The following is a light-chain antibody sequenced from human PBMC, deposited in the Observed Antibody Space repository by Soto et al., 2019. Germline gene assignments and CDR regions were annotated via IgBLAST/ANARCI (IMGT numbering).Light chain of an antibody. CDR1: QSINSW. V-gene: IGKV1-5*03. J-gene: IGKJ4*02. Sequence: DIQMTQSPSTLSASVGDRVTITCRASQSINSWLAWYQQKPGKAPKLMIYKASSLESGVPLRFSGSGSGTEFTLTVSSLQPDDFANYYCQQYEAYPLTFGGGTKVEIK. CDR3: QQYEAYPLT. CDR2: KAS.